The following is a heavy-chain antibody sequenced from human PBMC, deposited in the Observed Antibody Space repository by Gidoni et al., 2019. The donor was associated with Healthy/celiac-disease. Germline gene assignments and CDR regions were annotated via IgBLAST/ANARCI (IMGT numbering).Heavy chain of an antibody. D-gene: IGHD4-17*01. CDR2: IIPIFGTA. CDR1: GGTFSSYA. Sequence: QVQLVQSGAEVKKPGSSVKVSCQASGGTFSSYAISWVRQAPGQGLEWMGGIIPIFGTANYAQKFQGRVTITADKSTSTAYMELSSLRSEDTAVYYCASTSLDYGGLNYHGMDVWGQGTTVTVSS. J-gene: IGHJ6*02. V-gene: IGHV1-69*06. CDR3: ASTSLDYGGLNYHGMDV.